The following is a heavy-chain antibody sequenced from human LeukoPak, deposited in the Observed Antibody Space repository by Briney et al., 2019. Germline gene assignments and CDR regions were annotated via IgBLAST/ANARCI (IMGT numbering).Heavy chain of an antibody. Sequence: KSSETLSLTCTVSGVSISSYYWSWIRQPPGKGLEWIGYIYYSGSTNYNPSLKSRVTISVDTSKNQFSLKLSSVTAADTAVYYCARHSRDVLRFWGAFDIWGQGTMVTVSS. D-gene: IGHD3-3*01. CDR3: ARHSRDVLRFWGAFDI. V-gene: IGHV4-59*08. CDR1: GVSISSYY. J-gene: IGHJ3*02. CDR2: IYYSGST.